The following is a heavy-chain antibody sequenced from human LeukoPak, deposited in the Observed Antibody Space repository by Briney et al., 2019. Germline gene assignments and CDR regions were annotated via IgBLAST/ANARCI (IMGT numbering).Heavy chain of an antibody. Sequence: GGSLRLSCAASGFTFSTYTMYWVRHPPGKRLKWVSIIGSSGGGIHYADSVKGRFTISRDNSKNALYLQMNSLRVEDTAVYYCAIDPNWGTHSWGQGVLVTVSS. CDR2: IGSSGGGI. CDR1: GFTFSTYT. D-gene: IGHD7-27*01. J-gene: IGHJ4*02. V-gene: IGHV3-23*01. CDR3: AIDPNWGTHS.